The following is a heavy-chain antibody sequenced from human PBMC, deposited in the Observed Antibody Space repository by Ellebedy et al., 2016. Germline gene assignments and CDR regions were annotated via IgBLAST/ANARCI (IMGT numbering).Heavy chain of an antibody. V-gene: IGHV3-23*01. CDR1: GFTFSSYS. J-gene: IGHJ4*02. CDR2: IRGSGGTT. CDR3: AGDSRGITAAGTSLHY. D-gene: IGHD6-13*01. Sequence: GGSLRLSCAASGFTFSSYSMDWVRQAPGKGLEWVSSIRGSGGTTYNADSVKGRFTISRDNSKNTLYLQMNSLRVEDTAVYYCAGDSRGITAAGTSLHYWGQGTLVTVSS.